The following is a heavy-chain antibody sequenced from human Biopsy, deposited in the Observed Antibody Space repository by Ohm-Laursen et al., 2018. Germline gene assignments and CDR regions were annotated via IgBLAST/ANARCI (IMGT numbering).Heavy chain of an antibody. CDR2: IIPMFGTA. D-gene: IGHD1-26*01. J-gene: IGHJ4*02. CDR1: GFSFTGYY. Sequence: SSVKVSCKASGFSFTGYYIHWVRQAPGQGLEWMGGIIPMFGTANYAQMFQGRVTISADESTSTSYMELSSPTTEDTAIYYCAGGPHSGSHSCFDYWGRGTLVTVSS. V-gene: IGHV1-69*01. CDR3: AGGPHSGSHSCFDY.